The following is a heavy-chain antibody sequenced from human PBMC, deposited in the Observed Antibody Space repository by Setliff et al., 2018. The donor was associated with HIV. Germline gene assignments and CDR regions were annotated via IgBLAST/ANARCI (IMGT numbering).Heavy chain of an antibody. CDR1: GGSLSSSSYS. J-gene: IGHJ5*02. Sequence: PSETLSLTCTVSGGSLSSSSYSWGWIRQPPGKGLEWITIIYYSGNTYYNPSLKSRITLSVDTSKNQFSLRVTSVTASDTAVYYCARIQWLVPGGWFDPWGQGTLVTVS. D-gene: IGHD6-19*01. CDR2: IYYSGNT. V-gene: IGHV4-39*01. CDR3: ARIQWLVPGGWFDP.